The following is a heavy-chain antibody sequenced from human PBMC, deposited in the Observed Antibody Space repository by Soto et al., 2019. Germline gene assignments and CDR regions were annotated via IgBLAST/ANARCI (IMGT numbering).Heavy chain of an antibody. CDR1: GFNYERYA. V-gene: IGHV3-23*01. CDR3: AISTGGFGGLFVVPSDY. J-gene: IGHJ4*02. D-gene: IGHD3-16*02. Sequence: GVSLRLSCAAAGFNYERYAMSCVRQAPGKGLEWVSGINSGGTVAHYADSVKGRFAISRDNPKNTLSLEMNSLRADDTGLYYCAISTGGFGGLFVVPSDYWGQGTLVTFSS. CDR2: INSGGTVA.